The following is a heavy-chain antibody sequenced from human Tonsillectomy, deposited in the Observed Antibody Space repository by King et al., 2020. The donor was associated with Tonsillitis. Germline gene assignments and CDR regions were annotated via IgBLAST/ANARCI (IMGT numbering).Heavy chain of an antibody. V-gene: IGHV4-59*01. CDR3: ARAGDYYDSSGYYGSYYFDY. Sequence: QLQESGPGLVKPSETLSLTCTVSGGSISSYYWSWIRQPPGKGLEWIGYIYYSGSTNYNPSLKSRVTISVDTSKNQFSLKLRSVTAADTAVYYCARAGDYYDSSGYYGSYYFDYWGQGTLVTVSS. D-gene: IGHD3-22*01. CDR2: IYYSGST. J-gene: IGHJ4*02. CDR1: GGSISSYY.